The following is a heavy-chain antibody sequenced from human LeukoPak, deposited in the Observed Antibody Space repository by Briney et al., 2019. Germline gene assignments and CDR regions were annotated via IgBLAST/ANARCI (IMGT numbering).Heavy chain of an antibody. Sequence: GASVKVSCKASGYTFTSYGISWVRQAPGQGLEWMGWISAYNGNTNYAQKLQGRVTMTTDTSTSTAYMELRSLRSDDTAVYYCASVARPTYYYDRAGPDAFDIWGQGTMVTVSS. CDR1: GYTFTSYG. D-gene: IGHD3-22*01. CDR3: ASVARPTYYYDRAGPDAFDI. CDR2: ISAYNGNT. J-gene: IGHJ3*02. V-gene: IGHV1-18*01.